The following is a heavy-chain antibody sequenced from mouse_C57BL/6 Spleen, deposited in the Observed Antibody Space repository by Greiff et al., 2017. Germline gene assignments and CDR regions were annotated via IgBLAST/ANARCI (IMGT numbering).Heavy chain of an antibody. V-gene: IGHV1-52*01. CDR1: GYTFTSYW. CDR2: IDPSDSET. D-gene: IGHD2-5*01. J-gene: IGHJ4*01. Sequence: QVQLQQPGAELVRPGSSVKLSCKASGYTFTSYWMHWVKQRPIQGLEWIGNIDPSDSETHYNQKFKDKATLTVDKSSSTAYMQLSSLTSEDSAVYYCARGRYSNYRYAMDYWGQGTSVTVSS. CDR3: ARGRYSNYRYAMDY.